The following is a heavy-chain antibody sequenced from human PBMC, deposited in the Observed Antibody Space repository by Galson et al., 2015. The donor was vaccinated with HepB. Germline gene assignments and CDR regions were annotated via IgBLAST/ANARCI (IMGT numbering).Heavy chain of an antibody. CDR3: ARDWPDGGYDFWSGYYS. D-gene: IGHD3-3*01. Sequence: SVKVSCKASGYTFTGYYMHWVRQAPGQGLEWMGRINPNSGGTNYAQKFQGRVTMTRDTSISTAYMELSRLRSDDTAVYYCARDWPDGGYDFWSGYYSWGQGTLVTVSS. CDR2: INPNSGGT. CDR1: GYTFTGYY. J-gene: IGHJ4*02. V-gene: IGHV1-2*06.